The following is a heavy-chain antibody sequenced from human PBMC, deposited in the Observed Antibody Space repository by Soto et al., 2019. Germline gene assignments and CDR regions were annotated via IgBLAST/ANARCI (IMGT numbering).Heavy chain of an antibody. V-gene: IGHV4-39*01. CDR2: IHNSGST. CDR1: GGSISSSNYY. D-gene: IGHD5-12*01. Sequence: QLQLQESGPGPVKPSETLSLTCTVSGGSISSSNYYWGWIRQPPGKGLEWIGSIHNSGSTYYNPSLKSRVTVSGDTSKRQFYLKWSSVTAADTAVSYCGRHDEDRGYVLSYWGQRTLVTVSS. CDR3: GRHDEDRGYVLSY. J-gene: IGHJ1*01.